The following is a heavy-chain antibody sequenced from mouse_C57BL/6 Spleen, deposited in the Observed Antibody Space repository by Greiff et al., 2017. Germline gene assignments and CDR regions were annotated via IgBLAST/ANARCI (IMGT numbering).Heavy chain of an antibody. V-gene: IGHV2-2*01. CDR2: ISSGGST. D-gene: IGHD1-1*01. J-gene: IGHJ4*01. Sequence: VQLQQSGPGLVQPSQSLSITCTVSGFSLTSYGVHWVRQSPGKGLEWLGVISSGGSTDYNAAFISRLSISKDNSKSQVFFKMNSLQADDTAIYYCARRGYGSTPLAMDYWGQGTSVTVSS. CDR1: GFSLTSYG. CDR3: ARRGYGSTPLAMDY.